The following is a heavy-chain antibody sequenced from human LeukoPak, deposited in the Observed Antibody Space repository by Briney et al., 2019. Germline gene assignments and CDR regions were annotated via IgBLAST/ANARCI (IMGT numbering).Heavy chain of an antibody. Sequence: PGGSLRLSCAASGFTFSSYGMHWVRQAPGKGLEWVAVISYDGSNKYYADSVKGRFTISRDNSKNTLYLQMNSLRAEDTAVYYCAEGVGIAAAADYWGQGTLVTVSS. D-gene: IGHD6-13*01. V-gene: IGHV3-30*03. CDR3: AEGVGIAAAADY. CDR2: ISYDGSNK. CDR1: GFTFSSYG. J-gene: IGHJ4*02.